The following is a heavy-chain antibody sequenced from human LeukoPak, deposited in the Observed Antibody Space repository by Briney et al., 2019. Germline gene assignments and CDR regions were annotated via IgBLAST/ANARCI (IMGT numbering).Heavy chain of an antibody. CDR3: ARVDTAMETLFDY. D-gene: IGHD5-18*01. CDR2: ISAYNGNT. J-gene: IGHJ4*02. Sequence: SVKVSCKASGYTFTSYGINWVRQAPGQGLEWTGWISAYNGNTNYAQKLQGRVSMTTDTSTSTAYMELRNLRSDDTAVYYCARVDTAMETLFDYWGQGTLVTVSS. V-gene: IGHV1-18*01. CDR1: GYTFTSYG.